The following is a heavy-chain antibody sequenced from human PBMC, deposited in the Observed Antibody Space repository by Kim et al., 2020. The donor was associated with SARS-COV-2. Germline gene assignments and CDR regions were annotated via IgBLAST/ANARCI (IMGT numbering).Heavy chain of an antibody. Sequence: GGSLRLSCAASGFTFSDYYMSWIRQAPGKGLEWVSYISSSGSTIYYADSVKGRFTISRDNAKNSLYLQMNSLRAEDTAVYYCARDRLSNFYDSSGYHEAVGYWGQGTLVTVSS. CDR3: ARDRLSNFYDSSGYHEAVGY. CDR1: GFTFSDYY. CDR2: ISSSGSTI. D-gene: IGHD3-22*01. V-gene: IGHV3-11*01. J-gene: IGHJ4*02.